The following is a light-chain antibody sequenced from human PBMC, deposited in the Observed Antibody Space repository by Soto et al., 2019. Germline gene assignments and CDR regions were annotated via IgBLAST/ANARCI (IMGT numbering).Light chain of an antibody. V-gene: IGKV3-20*01. J-gene: IGKJ1*01. CDR1: QSVTTNH. CDR3: QQYDSSPT. CDR2: GAA. Sequence: EIVLTQSPGTLSLSPGERATLSCRASQSVTTNHLAWYQQRPGQAPRLLIYGAASRATGIPDRFSGSGSGTDFTLTISRLEPEGFAVYYCQQYDSSPTFGQGTKVEIK.